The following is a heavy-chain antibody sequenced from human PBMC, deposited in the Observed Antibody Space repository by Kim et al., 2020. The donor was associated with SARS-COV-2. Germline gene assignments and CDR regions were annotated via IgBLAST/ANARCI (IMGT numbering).Heavy chain of an antibody. J-gene: IGHJ6*01. Sequence: SETLSLTCAVYGGSFSGYYWSWIRQPPGKGLEWIGEINHSGSTNYNPSLKSRVTISVDTSKNQFSLKLSSVTAADTAVYYCARLKLRRTYYYDSSGYYY. D-gene: IGHD3-22*01. CDR3: ARLKLRRTYYYDSSGYYY. CDR1: GGSFSGYY. CDR2: INHSGST. V-gene: IGHV4-34*01.